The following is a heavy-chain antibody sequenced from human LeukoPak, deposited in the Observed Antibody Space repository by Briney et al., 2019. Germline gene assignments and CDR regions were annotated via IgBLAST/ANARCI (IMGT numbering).Heavy chain of an antibody. CDR1: GGSISSGSYY. CDR3: ARVSGITMIVVVITDAFDI. J-gene: IGHJ3*02. Sequence: SETLSLTCTVSGGSISSGSYYWSWIRQPAGKGLEWIGRVYTSGSTNYNPSLKSRVTISVDTSKNQFSLKLSSVTAADTAVYYCARVSGITMIVVVITDAFDIWGQGTMVTVSS. D-gene: IGHD3-22*01. V-gene: IGHV4-61*02. CDR2: VYTSGST.